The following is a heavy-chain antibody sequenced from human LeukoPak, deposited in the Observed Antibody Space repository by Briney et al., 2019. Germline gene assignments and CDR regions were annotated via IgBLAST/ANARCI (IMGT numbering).Heavy chain of an antibody. V-gene: IGHV3-30-3*01. CDR3: ARSGCSSTSCSPEY. D-gene: IGHD2-2*01. J-gene: IGHJ4*02. CDR2: ISNDGSNK. CDR1: GFTFSSYA. Sequence: GGSLRLSRAASGFTFSSYAMYWVRQTPGKGLEWVTVISNDGSNKYYADSVKGRFTVSRDNSRNTLFLEMNSLRTEDTSVYYCARSGCSSTSCSPEYWGQGTLVSVSS.